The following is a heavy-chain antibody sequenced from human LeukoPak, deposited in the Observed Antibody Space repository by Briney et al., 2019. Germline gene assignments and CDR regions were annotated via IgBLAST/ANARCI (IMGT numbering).Heavy chain of an antibody. V-gene: IGHV3-74*01. CDR2: INSDGSST. Sequence: PGGSLRLSCAASGFTFSSYWMHWVRQAPGKGLVWVSRINSDGSSTSYADSVKGRFTISRDNAKNTLYLQMNSLRAEDTAVYYCAYSGSTHAWAFDYWGQGTLVTVSS. CDR1: GFTFSSYW. J-gene: IGHJ4*02. CDR3: AYSGSTHAWAFDY. D-gene: IGHD1-26*01.